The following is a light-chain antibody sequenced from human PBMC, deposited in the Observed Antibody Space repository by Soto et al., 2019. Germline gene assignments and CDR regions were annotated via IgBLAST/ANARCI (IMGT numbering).Light chain of an antibody. CDR3: QQRSNWPPIT. J-gene: IGKJ5*01. V-gene: IGKV3-11*01. CDR2: DAS. CDR1: QSVGRY. Sequence: EIVLTQSPATLSVSPGERATPSCRASQSVGRYLAWFQQKPGQAPRVLIYDASNRATGIPARFSGSGSGTDFTLTISSLEPEDFAVYYCQQRSNWPPITFGQGTRLEIK.